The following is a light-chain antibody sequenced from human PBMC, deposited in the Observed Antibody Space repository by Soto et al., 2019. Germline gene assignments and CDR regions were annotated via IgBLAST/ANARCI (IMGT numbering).Light chain of an antibody. V-gene: IGKV1-27*01. J-gene: IGKJ1*01. CDR1: QGLSNK. Sequence: DMQMTQSPSSLSASVGDRVTITCRASQGLSNKLAWYQQKPGKVPKLLIFAAPTLQSGVPSRFSGSGSGTDFTLTISSLQPEDVASYYCQKYNDALRTFGQGTKVEIK. CDR3: QKYNDALRT. CDR2: AAP.